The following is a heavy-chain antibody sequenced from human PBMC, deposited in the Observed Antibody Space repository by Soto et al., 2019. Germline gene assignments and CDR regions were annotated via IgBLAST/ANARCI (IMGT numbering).Heavy chain of an antibody. CDR2: IKPDNGNT. J-gene: IGHJ5*02. Sequence: QLQLVQSGGEVKKPGASVRVSCEAYGYPFSNYGISWLRQAPGQGLEWMGWIKPDNGNTDYAQKFQGRVTMTTDTSSNTAYMELRSLRSDDTAVYYCATSYDSGFDPWGQGTLVSVAS. D-gene: IGHD5-12*01. CDR1: GYPFSNYG. V-gene: IGHV1-18*04. CDR3: ATSYDSGFDP.